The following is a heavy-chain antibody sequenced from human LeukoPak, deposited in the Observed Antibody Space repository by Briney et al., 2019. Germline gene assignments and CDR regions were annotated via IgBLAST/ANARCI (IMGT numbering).Heavy chain of an antibody. Sequence: PGGSLRLSCAASGFPFSSYAMTWVRQPPGKGLEWVSGINAVGVDTNSAASVKGPITISRDNSKNTLFLQIINLTAHDTAIYYFVKVFDFGDYLWGPGNLGTVSS. D-gene: IGHD4-17*01. CDR3: VKVFDFGDYL. CDR2: INAVGVDT. J-gene: IGHJ4*02. CDR1: GFPFSSYA. V-gene: IGHV3-23*01.